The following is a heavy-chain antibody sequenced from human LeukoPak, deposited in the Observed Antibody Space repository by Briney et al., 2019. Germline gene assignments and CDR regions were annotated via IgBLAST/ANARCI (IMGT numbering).Heavy chain of an antibody. V-gene: IGHV3-7*01. Sequence: GGSLRLSCVVSGFTFSRYYMGWVRQSPGKGLEWVAMTASDGGDRNYVDSVKGRFTIYRDNSKNTLYLRMNSLAAEDTAVYYCAFLIREPQHWGQGTLVTVSS. D-gene: IGHD1-26*01. J-gene: IGHJ1*01. CDR1: GFTFSRYY. CDR2: TASDGGDR. CDR3: AFLIREPQH.